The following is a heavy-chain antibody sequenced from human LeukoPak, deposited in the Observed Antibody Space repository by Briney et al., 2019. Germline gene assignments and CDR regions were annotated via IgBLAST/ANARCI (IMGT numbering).Heavy chain of an antibody. CDR2: ISYDGSNK. D-gene: IGHD2-15*01. CDR1: GSTFSSYA. J-gene: IGHJ1*01. CDR3: AKDFAKYCSGGCDFQH. Sequence: GGSLRLSCAASGSTFSSYAMHWVGQAPRKGLEWVAVISYDGSNKYYADSVKGRFTISRDNYKNTLYLQMNSLRAEDTAVYYCAKDFAKYCSGGCDFQHWGQGTLVTVS. V-gene: IGHV3-30*18.